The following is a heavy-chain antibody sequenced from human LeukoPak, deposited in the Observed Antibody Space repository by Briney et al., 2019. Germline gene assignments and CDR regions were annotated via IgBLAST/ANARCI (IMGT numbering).Heavy chain of an antibody. V-gene: IGHV1-2*02. CDR2: INPNSGGT. J-gene: IGHJ5*02. CDR1: GYTFTGYY. Sequence: ASVKVSCTASGYTFTGYYMHWVRQAPGQGLEWMGWINPNSGGTNYAQKFQGRVTMTRDTSISTTYMELSRLRSDDTAVYYCARPHCSGGSCYDRFDPWGQGTLVTVSS. D-gene: IGHD2-15*01. CDR3: ARPHCSGGSCYDRFDP.